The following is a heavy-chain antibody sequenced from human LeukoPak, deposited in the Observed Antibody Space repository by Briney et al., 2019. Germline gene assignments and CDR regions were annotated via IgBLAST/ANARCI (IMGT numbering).Heavy chain of an antibody. Sequence: GGSLRLSCAASGFTFSSYGMHWVRQAPGKGLEWVAFIRYDGSNKYYADSVKGRFTISRDNSKNTLYLQMNSLRAEDTAVYYCAKDHVVPAAMPWAYYYGMDVWGQGTTVTVSS. CDR3: AKDHVVPAAMPWAYYYGMDV. V-gene: IGHV3-30*02. D-gene: IGHD2-2*01. CDR2: IRYDGSNK. J-gene: IGHJ6*02. CDR1: GFTFSSYG.